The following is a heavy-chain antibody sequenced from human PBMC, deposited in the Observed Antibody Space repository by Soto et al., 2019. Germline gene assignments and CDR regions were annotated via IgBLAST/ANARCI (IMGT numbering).Heavy chain of an antibody. J-gene: IGHJ4*02. CDR3: ARGLQGY. CDR2: INHSGST. CDR1: GGSFSGYY. V-gene: IGHV4-34*01. Sequence: SETLSLTCAVYGGSFSGYYWSWIRQPPGKGLEWIGEINHSGSTNYNPSLKSRVTISVDTSKNQFSLKLSSVTAADTAVYYCARGLQGYWGQGTLVTVS.